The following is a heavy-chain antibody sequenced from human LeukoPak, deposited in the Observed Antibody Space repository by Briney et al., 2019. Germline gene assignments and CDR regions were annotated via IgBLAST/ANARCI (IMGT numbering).Heavy chain of an antibody. CDR1: GYTFIGYY. CDR2: INPNSGVT. D-gene: IGHD3-10*01. J-gene: IGHJ6*03. V-gene: IGHV1-2*02. CDR3: AREERRQGSWPGEIYYYYYMDV. Sequence: GASVKVSCKASGYTFIGYYMHWVRQAPGQGLEWMGWINPNSGVTNYAQKFQGRVTMTRDTSISTAYMELSRLRSDDTAVYYCAREERRQGSWPGEIYYYYYMDVWGKGTTVTVSS.